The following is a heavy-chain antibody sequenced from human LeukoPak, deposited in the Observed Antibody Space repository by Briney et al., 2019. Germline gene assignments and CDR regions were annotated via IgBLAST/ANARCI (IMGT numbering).Heavy chain of an antibody. V-gene: IGHV4-59*01. J-gene: IGHJ3*02. Sequence: SSKTLSLTCTVSGGSISSYYWSWIRQPPGKGLEWIGYIYYSGSTNYNPSLKSRVTISVDTSKNQFSLKLSSVTAADTAVYYCARVGHYYDSSGYYYGGAFDIWGQGTMVTVSS. CDR2: IYYSGST. D-gene: IGHD3-22*01. CDR1: GGSISSYY. CDR3: ARVGHYYDSSGYYYGGAFDI.